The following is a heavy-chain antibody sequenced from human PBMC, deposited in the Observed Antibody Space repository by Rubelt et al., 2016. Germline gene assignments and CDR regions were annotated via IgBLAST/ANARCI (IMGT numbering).Heavy chain of an antibody. V-gene: IGHV3-23*01. CDR3: AKGSARTWNYADD. J-gene: IGHJ4*02. Sequence: GGSLRLSCSASGFSFSSYAMSWVRQAPGKGLEWVSAISDAGDSTYYADSVKGRFTISRDTSKNTLYLQVSSLRAEDTAVYFCAKGSARTWNYADDWGQGTLVTVSS. CDR1: GFSFSSYA. CDR2: ISDAGDST. D-gene: IGHD1-7*01.